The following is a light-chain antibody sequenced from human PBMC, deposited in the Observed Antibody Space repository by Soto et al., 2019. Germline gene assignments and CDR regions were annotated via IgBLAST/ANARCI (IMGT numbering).Light chain of an antibody. Sequence: QSVLTQPHSASGTPGQRVTISCSGSSSNIGANSVQWFQQLPGTAPKVLIYSSNHRPSGVPERFSGSKSGTSASLAISELQSDDEADYYCAACDDSLNGHVFRTGNKVTGL. CDR2: SSN. J-gene: IGLJ1*01. V-gene: IGLV1-44*01. CDR3: AACDDSLNGHV. CDR1: SSNIGANS.